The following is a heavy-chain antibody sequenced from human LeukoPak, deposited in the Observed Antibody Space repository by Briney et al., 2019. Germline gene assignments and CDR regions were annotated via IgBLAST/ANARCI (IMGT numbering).Heavy chain of an antibody. CDR2: ISSSSSYI. Sequence: KPGGSLRLSCAASGFTFSSYGMHWVRQAPGKGLEWVSSISSSSSYIYYADSVKGRFTISRDNAKNSLYLQMNSLRAEDTAVYYCARVHSSDIVVVPAAIFGTGGYYYMDVWGKGTTVTISS. CDR3: ARVHSSDIVVVPAAIFGTGGYYYMDV. D-gene: IGHD2-2*01. V-gene: IGHV3-21*01. CDR1: GFTFSSYG. J-gene: IGHJ6*03.